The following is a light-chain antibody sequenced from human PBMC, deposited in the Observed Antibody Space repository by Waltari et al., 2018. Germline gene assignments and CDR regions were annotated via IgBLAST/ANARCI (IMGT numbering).Light chain of an antibody. CDR2: RSG. CDR3: AAWDDSLNGRWV. Sequence: QSVLTQPPSASGTPGQGVTISCSGGASNIGNNVVNWYQQVPCKAPKLLIFRSGRRPAGVPDRFSGSKSGTSASLAISGLQSEDEADYYCAAWDDSLNGRWVFGGGTKVTVL. CDR1: ASNIGNNV. J-gene: IGLJ3*02. V-gene: IGLV1-44*01.